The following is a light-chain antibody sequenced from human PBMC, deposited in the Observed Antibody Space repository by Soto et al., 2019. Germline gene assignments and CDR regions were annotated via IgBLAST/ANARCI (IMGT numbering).Light chain of an antibody. CDR1: QSVSSN. V-gene: IGKV3D-15*01. CDR2: GAS. Sequence: EIVMTQSPATLSVSPGERATLSCRASQSVSSNLAWYQQKPGQAPRLLIYGASTRATGIPARFSGSGSGTELTLTNSSLQSEDFAVYYCQQYNNWPPFTFGPGTKVDIK. J-gene: IGKJ3*01. CDR3: QQYNNWPPFT.